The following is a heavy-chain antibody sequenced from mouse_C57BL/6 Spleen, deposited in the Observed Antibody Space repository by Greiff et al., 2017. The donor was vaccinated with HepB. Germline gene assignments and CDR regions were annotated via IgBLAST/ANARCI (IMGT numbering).Heavy chain of an antibody. CDR2: IHPSDSDT. CDR1: GYTFTSYW. CDR3: AMGSYCFDY. V-gene: IGHV1-74*01. J-gene: IGHJ2*01. Sequence: QVQLQQPGAELVKPGASVKVYCKASGYTFTSYWMHWVKQRPGQGLEWIGRIHPSDSDTNYNQKVKGKATLTVDKSYSTAYMQLSSLTSGDSAVYYCAMGSYCFDYCGQGTTLTVSS.